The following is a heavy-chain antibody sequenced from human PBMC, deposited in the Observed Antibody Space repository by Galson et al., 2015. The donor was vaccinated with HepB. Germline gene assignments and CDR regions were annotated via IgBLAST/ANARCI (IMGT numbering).Heavy chain of an antibody. CDR2: INPNSGGT. D-gene: IGHD4-11*01. CDR3: ARGGATVTPMSFYYYYGMDV. V-gene: IGHV1-2*02. CDR1: GYTFTGYY. J-gene: IGHJ6*02. Sequence: SCKASGYTFTGYYMHWVRQAPGQGLEWMGWINPNSGGTNYAQKFQGRVTMTRDTSISTAYMELSRLRSDDTAVYYCARGGATVTPMSFYYYYGMDVWGQGTTVTVSS.